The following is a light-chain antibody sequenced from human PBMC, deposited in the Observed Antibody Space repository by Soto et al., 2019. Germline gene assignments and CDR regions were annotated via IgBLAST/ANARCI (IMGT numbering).Light chain of an antibody. J-gene: IGKJ4*01. CDR3: QQRTNWPPT. CDR1: QSVRND. V-gene: IGKV3-11*01. CDR2: SAS. Sequence: EIVLTQSPATLSLSPGERATLSCRASQSVRNDLVWYHQKPGQAPRVLIYSASNRATGIPARFSGSGSGTDITLTISSLEPEDFAVYSCQQRTNWPPTFGGGTKVEMK.